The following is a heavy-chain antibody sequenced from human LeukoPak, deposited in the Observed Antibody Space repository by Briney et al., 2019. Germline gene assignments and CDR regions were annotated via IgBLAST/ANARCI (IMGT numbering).Heavy chain of an antibody. Sequence: SETLSLTCTVSGYSISSGYYWGWIRQPPGKGLEWIGSIYHSGSTNYNPSLKSRVTISVDTSKNQFSLKLSSVTAADTAVYYCASLGYCSSTSCYSFDYWGQGTLVTVSS. D-gene: IGHD2-2*01. CDR1: GYSISSGYY. J-gene: IGHJ4*02. CDR2: IYHSGST. CDR3: ASLGYCSSTSCYSFDY. V-gene: IGHV4-38-2*02.